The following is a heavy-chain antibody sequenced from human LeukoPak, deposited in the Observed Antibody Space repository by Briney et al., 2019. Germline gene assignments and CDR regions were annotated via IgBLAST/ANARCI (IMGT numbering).Heavy chain of an antibody. J-gene: IGHJ4*02. CDR2: IIPIFGTA. D-gene: IGHD3-3*01. CDR1: GGTFSSYA. Sequence: GASVKVSCKASGGTFSSYAISWVRQAPGQGLEWMGGIIPIFGTANYAQKFQGRVTITADESTSTAYMELSSLRSEDTAVYYCARDPKGGSGIPYYFDYWGQGTLVTVSS. V-gene: IGHV1-69*13. CDR3: ARDPKGGSGIPYYFDY.